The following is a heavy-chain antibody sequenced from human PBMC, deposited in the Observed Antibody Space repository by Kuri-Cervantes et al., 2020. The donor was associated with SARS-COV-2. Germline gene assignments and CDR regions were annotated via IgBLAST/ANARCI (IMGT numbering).Heavy chain of an antibody. J-gene: IGHJ6*02. V-gene: IGHV3-23*01. D-gene: IGHD3-10*01. Sequence: GGSLRLSCAAPGFTFGNYAMSGVRQAPGKGLECFSSISAGSDGAYYIDPVKGRFTISRDKAKNSLYLQMNSLRSEDTAVYYCARVLSVLLWFGETPRYYGMDVWGQGTTVTVSS. CDR3: ARVLSVLLWFGETPRYYGMDV. CDR2: ISAGSDGA. CDR1: GFTFGNYA.